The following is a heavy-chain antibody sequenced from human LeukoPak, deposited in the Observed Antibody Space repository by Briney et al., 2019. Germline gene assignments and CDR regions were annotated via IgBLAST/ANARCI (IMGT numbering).Heavy chain of an antibody. J-gene: IGHJ5*02. Sequence: GGSLRLSCAASGFTFSSYSMNWVRQAPGKELEWVSSISSSSSYIYYADSVKGRFTISRDNAKNSLYLQMNSLRAEDTAVYYCARVSGSRTASLGPWGQGTLVTVSS. CDR3: ARVSGSRTASLGP. D-gene: IGHD2-2*01. CDR2: ISSSSSYI. CDR1: GFTFSSYS. V-gene: IGHV3-21*01.